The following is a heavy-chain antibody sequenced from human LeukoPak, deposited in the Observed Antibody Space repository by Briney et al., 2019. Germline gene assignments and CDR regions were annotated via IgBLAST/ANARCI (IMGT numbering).Heavy chain of an antibody. Sequence: SETLSLTCTASGASVSTYYWSWIRQPPARGLEWIGHMHSSGSTYNNPALKSRVTMSMYTSKNQFSLRLSSVTAADTAVYYCARVKDGSGPYLDYWGQGNLVTVSS. CDR3: ARVKDGSGPYLDY. D-gene: IGHD3-10*01. CDR1: GASVSTYY. CDR2: MHSSGST. J-gene: IGHJ4*02. V-gene: IGHV4-59*02.